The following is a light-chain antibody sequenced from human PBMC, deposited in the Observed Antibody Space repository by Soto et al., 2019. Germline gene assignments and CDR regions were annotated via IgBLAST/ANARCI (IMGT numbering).Light chain of an antibody. CDR3: QQYYSYPRFT. J-gene: IGKJ3*01. Sequence: AIRMTQSPSSFSASTGDRVTITCRASQGISSYLAWYQQKPGKAPKLLIYAASTLQSGVPSRFSGSGSGTDFTLTISCLQSEDFATYYCQQYYSYPRFTFGPGTKVYIK. V-gene: IGKV1-8*01. CDR2: AAS. CDR1: QGISSY.